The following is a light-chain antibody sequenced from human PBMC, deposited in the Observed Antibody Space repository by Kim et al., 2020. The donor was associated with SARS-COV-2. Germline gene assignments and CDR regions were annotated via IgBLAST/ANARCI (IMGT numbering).Light chain of an antibody. V-gene: IGLV1-36*01. CDR3: AAWDGRLNVWV. Sequence: QRVPIPCTGSKSNVVNTPVNWYQQFPGTAPKLRFYGDGPRPPGVFDRFSGPKSGTSASLAIGGLHPEHEADYSCAAWDGRLNVWVFGGGTQLTVL. CDR1: KSNVVNTP. CDR2: GDG. J-gene: IGLJ3*02.